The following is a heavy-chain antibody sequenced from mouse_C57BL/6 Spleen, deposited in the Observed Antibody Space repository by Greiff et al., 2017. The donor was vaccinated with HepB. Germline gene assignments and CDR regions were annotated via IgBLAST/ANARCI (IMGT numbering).Heavy chain of an antibody. D-gene: IGHD1-1*01. CDR3: ARSSIYYYGSNHCDV. J-gene: IGHJ1*03. CDR1: GYTFTDYY. CDR2: INPNNGGT. Sequence: VQLQQSGPELVKPGASVKISCKASGYTFTDYYMNWVKQSHGKSLEWIGDINPNNGGTSYNQKFKGKATLTVDKSSSTAYMELRSLTSEDSAVYYCARSSIYYYGSNHCDVWGTGTTVTVSS. V-gene: IGHV1-26*01.